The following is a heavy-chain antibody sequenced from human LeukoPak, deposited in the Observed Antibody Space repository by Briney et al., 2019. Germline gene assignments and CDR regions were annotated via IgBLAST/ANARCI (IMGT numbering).Heavy chain of an antibody. CDR1: GYTFTSYD. V-gene: IGHV1-8*01. J-gene: IGHJ5*02. CDR2: MNPNSGNT. Sequence: ASVKVSCKASGYTFTSYDINWVRQATGQGLEWMGWMNPNSGNTGYAQKFQGRVTMTRNTSISTAYMELSSLRSEDTAVYYCARRGRCSGGSCYFRGNWSDPWGQGTLVTVSS. CDR3: ARRGRCSGGSCYFRGNWSDP. D-gene: IGHD2-15*01.